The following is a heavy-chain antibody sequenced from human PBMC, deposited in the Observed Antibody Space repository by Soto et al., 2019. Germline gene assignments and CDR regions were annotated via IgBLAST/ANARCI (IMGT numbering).Heavy chain of an antibody. V-gene: IGHV2-5*02. CDR2: IYWDDDK. CDR3: AHRPSYCSGGSCYSGFDY. CDR1: GFSLSTSGVG. J-gene: IGHJ4*02. Sequence: QITLKESGPTLVKPTQTLTLTCTFSGFSLSTSGVGVGWIRQRPGKALEWLALIYWDDDKRYSPSLKSRLTIPKDTSKNPVVLTMTNMDPVDTATYYCAHRPSYCSGGSCYSGFDYWGQGTLVTVSS. D-gene: IGHD2-15*01.